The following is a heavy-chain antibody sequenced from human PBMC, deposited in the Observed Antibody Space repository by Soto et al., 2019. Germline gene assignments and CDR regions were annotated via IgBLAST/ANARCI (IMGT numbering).Heavy chain of an antibody. V-gene: IGHV3-23*01. CDR1: GFTFSSYA. CDR3: AKDRTLGRFGELLYAHYYFDY. J-gene: IGHJ4*02. D-gene: IGHD3-10*01. CDR2: ISGSGGST. Sequence: GGSLRLSCAAPGFTFSSYAMSWVRQAPGKGLEWVSAISGSGGSTYYADSVKGRFTISRDNSKNTLYLQMNSLRAEDTAVYYCAKDRTLGRFGELLYAHYYFDYWGQGTLVTVSS.